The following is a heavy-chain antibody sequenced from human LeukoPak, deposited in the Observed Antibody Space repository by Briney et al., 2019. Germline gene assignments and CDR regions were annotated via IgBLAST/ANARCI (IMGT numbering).Heavy chain of an antibody. CDR1: GFTFSSYS. CDR3: ARGGLAAAGMTRAFDI. Sequence: GGSLRLSCAASGFTFSSYSMNWVRQAPGKGLEWVSSISSSSSYIYYADSVKGRFTISRDNAKNSLYLQMNSLRAEDTAVYYCARGGLAAAGMTRAFDIWGQGTMVTVSS. V-gene: IGHV3-21*01. J-gene: IGHJ3*02. D-gene: IGHD6-13*01. CDR2: ISSSSSYI.